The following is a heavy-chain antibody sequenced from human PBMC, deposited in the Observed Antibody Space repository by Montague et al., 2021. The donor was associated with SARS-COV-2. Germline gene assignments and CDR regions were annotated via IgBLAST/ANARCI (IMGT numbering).Heavy chain of an antibody. Sequence: SLRLSCAASGFNFNSYPMHWVRQTPGKGLEWVAVISSDGGVKYSADSVKGRFTISRDNSKNTLFLEMNSLRAEDTAVYYCARDAEQLPPGAFDIWGQGTVVTVSS. CDR2: ISSDGGVK. J-gene: IGHJ3*02. D-gene: IGHD1/OR15-1a*01. CDR1: GFNFNSYP. V-gene: IGHV3-30*04. CDR3: ARDAEQLPPGAFDI.